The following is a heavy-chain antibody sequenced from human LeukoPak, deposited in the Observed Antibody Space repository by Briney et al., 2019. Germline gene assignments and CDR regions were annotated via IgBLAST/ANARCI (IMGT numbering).Heavy chain of an antibody. CDR1: GLTLSGYW. CDR3: ARDKAQDSVYYGMDV. J-gene: IGHJ6*02. V-gene: IGHV3-74*01. Sequence: GGSLRLSCSASGLTLSGYWMHWVRQIPGKGLVWVSRIDSDGSGTGYADSVKGRFTISRDNARTSLYLQMNSLRAEETAVYYCARDKAQDSVYYGMDVWGQGTTVTVSS. D-gene: IGHD6-6*01. CDR2: IDSDGSGT.